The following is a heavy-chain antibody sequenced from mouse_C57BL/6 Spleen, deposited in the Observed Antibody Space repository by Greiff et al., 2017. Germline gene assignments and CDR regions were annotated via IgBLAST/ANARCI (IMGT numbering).Heavy chain of an antibody. CDR3: ARSFVYYGSSHWYFDV. D-gene: IGHD1-1*01. J-gene: IGHJ1*03. CDR1: GYTFTDYY. CDR2: IYPGSGNT. Sequence: QVQLQQSGAELVRPGASVKLSCKASGYTFTDYYINWVKQRPGQGLEWIARIYPGSGNTYYNEKFKGKATLTAEKSSSTAYMQLSSLTSEDSAVYFCARSFVYYGSSHWYFDVWGTGTTVTVSS. V-gene: IGHV1-76*01.